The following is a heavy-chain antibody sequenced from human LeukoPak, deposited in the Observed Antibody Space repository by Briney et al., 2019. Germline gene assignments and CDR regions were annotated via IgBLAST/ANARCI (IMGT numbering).Heavy chain of an antibody. CDR2: ISSTGGTT. J-gene: IGHJ6*03. V-gene: IGHV3-23*01. Sequence: GGSLRLSCAASGFTFSSYAMSWVRQAPGKGLEWVSSISSTGGTTYYADSVKGRFTISRDNSKNTLYLQMNSLRAEDTAIYYCAKNGDRGAYCTGGTCYPYFYYYMDVWGKGTTVTI. CDR3: AKNGDRGAYCTGGTCYPYFYYYMDV. CDR1: GFTFSSYA. D-gene: IGHD2-15*01.